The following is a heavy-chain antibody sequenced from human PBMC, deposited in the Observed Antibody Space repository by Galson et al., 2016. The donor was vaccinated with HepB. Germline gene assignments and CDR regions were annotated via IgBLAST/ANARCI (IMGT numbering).Heavy chain of an antibody. J-gene: IGHJ4*02. CDR3: ASGNDYSNYVLEY. V-gene: IGHV3-33*01. Sequence: SLRLSCAASGFTLSSYGMHWVRQAPGTGLEWVALIWYDGSDQYYADSVKGRFTISRDNSKNTVYLQMNSLRAEDTAVYYCASGNDYSNYVLEYWGQGTLVTVSS. CDR1: GFTLSSYG. CDR2: IWYDGSDQ. D-gene: IGHD4-11*01.